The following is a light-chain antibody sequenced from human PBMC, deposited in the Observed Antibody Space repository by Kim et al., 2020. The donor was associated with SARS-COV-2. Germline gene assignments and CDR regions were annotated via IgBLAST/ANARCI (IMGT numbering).Light chain of an antibody. V-gene: IGLV3-1*01. J-gene: IGLJ3*02. CDR2: QDS. CDR1: KLGDKY. Sequence: SYELTQPPSVSVSPGQTASITCSGGKLGDKYACWYQQRPGQSPMLVIYQDSKRPSGIPERFSGSNSGNTATLTIRGTQAMDEADYYCQAWDSSTAVFGGGTQLTVL. CDR3: QAWDSSTAV.